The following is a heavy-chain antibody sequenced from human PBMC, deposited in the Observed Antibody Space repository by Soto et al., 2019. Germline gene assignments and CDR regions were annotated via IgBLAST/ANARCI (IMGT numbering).Heavy chain of an antibody. V-gene: IGHV1-24*01. J-gene: IGHJ4*02. CDR3: ATSLELPQYFDY. CDR1: GYTLTELS. D-gene: IGHD1-7*01. CDR2: FDPEDGET. Sequence: ASVKVSCKVSGYTLTELSMHWVRQAPGKGLEWMGGFDPEDGETIYAQKFQGRVTMTEDTSTDTAYMELSSLRSEDTAVYYCATSLELPQYFDYWGQGTLVTVSS.